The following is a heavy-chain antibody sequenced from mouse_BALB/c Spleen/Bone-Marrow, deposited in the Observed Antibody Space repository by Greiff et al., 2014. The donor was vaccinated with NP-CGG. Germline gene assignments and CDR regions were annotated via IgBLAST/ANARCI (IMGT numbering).Heavy chain of an antibody. V-gene: IGHV1-20*01. CDR3: GRGSDYFAY. CDR1: GYFFTAYY. D-gene: IGHD2-4*01. J-gene: IGHJ3*01. CDR2: INCSNGDI. Sequence: VQLKESGPEEVKPGASVKISCKASGYFFTAYYMNWVKESHGKSLEWIGRINCSNGDILYNQKFKDKATLTVDKSSSTAHMERRSLTTEDAAVYECGRGSDYFAYWGQGTLVTVSP.